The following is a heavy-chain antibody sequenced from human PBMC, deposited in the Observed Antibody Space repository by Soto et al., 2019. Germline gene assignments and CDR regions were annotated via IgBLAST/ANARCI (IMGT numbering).Heavy chain of an antibody. CDR3: ARLGAYYQAMDS. Sequence: SETLSLTCTVSGGSISSGDYYWIWIRQPPGKGLEWIGCIYYSGSTYYTPSLKSRVTISVDTSKNEVSLKLTSVTAADTAVYFCARLGAYYQAMDSWGQGTLVTVSS. V-gene: IGHV4-30-4*01. J-gene: IGHJ1*01. D-gene: IGHD3-22*01. CDR2: IYYSGST. CDR1: GGSISSGDYY.